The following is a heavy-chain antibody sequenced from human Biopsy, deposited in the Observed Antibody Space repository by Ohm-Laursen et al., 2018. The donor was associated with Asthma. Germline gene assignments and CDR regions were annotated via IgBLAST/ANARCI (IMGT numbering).Heavy chain of an antibody. CDR3: VRATSTWSQSGPHYFDH. CDR1: PGSINDYY. J-gene: IGHJ4*02. CDR2: VHSTGST. D-gene: IGHD6-13*01. Sequence: SGTLSLTCTVSPGSINDYYWNWIRQFLGKGLEWIGYVHSTGSTRFNPSLKSRLTISVDTSVDQVSLKLTSVTAADTAVYYCVRATSTWSQSGPHYFDHWGQGTLVTVSS. V-gene: IGHV4-59*01.